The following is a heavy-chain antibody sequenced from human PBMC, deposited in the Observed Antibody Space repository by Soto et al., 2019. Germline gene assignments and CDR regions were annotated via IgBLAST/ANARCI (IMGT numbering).Heavy chain of an antibody. CDR1: GFTFSSYA. CDR2: ISGSGGST. J-gene: IGHJ6*02. Sequence: EVQLLESGGGLVQPGGSLRLSCAASGFTFSSYAMSWVRQAPGKGLEWVSAISGSGGSTYYADSVKGRFTISRDNSKNTLYLQMNSLRAEDTAVYYCARDLHYYGSGRYYGMDVWGQGTTVTVSS. D-gene: IGHD3-10*01. V-gene: IGHV3-23*01. CDR3: ARDLHYYGSGRYYGMDV.